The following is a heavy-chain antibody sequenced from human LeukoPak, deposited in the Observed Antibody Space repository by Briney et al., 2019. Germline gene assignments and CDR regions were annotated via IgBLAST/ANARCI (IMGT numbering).Heavy chain of an antibody. CDR1: GFTFSSYA. CDR2: ISYDGSNK. Sequence: GGSLRLSCAASGFTFSSYAMHWVRQAPGKGLEWVAVISYDGSNKYYADSVKGRFTISRDNSKNTLYLQMNSLRAEDTAVYYCARAFMIGALDIWGQGTMVTVSS. CDR3: ARAFMIGALDI. J-gene: IGHJ3*02. V-gene: IGHV3-30-3*01. D-gene: IGHD3-22*01.